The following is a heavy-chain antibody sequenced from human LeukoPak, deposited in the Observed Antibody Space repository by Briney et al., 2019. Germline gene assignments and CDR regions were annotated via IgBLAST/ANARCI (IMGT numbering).Heavy chain of an antibody. V-gene: IGHV3-23*01. CDR1: GFTVSSNY. D-gene: IGHD2-2*01. CDR3: AGYCSSTSCYSSPNWFDP. CDR2: ISGSGGNT. J-gene: IGHJ5*02. Sequence: GGSLRLSCAASGFTVSSNYMSWVRQAPGKGLEWVSGISGSGGNTYYADSVKGRFTISRDNSKNTLYLQMNSLRAEDTAVYYCAGYCSSTSCYSSPNWFDPWGQGTLVTVSS.